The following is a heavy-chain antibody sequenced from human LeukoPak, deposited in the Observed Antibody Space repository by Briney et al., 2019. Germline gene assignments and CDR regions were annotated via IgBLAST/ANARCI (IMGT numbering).Heavy chain of an antibody. Sequence: ASVKVSCKASGYTFSNYAVLWVRQAPGQRLEWMGWINAGNGNTKYSQEFQGRVTITRDTSVSTAYMELSSLRSEDMGVYYCARGRWTSHTVGYYFDHWGQGTLVTVSS. V-gene: IGHV1-3*03. J-gene: IGHJ4*02. CDR2: INAGNGNT. CDR3: ARGRWTSHTVGYYFDH. D-gene: IGHD2-8*02. CDR1: GYTFSNYA.